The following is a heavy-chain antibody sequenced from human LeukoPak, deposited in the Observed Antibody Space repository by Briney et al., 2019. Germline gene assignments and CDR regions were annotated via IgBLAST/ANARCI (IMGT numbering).Heavy chain of an antibody. Sequence: GGTLRLSCAGSGFTFSSYGMSWVRQAPGKGLEWVGFIRSKTYDGTTEYAASVKGGFTISRDDSKRIAYLQMNSLKTDDTAVYYCTRVRLQYFDYWGQGTLITVSS. D-gene: IGHD5-24*01. CDR1: GFTFSSYG. J-gene: IGHJ4*02. CDR3: TRVRLQYFDY. CDR2: IRSKTYDGTT. V-gene: IGHV3-49*04.